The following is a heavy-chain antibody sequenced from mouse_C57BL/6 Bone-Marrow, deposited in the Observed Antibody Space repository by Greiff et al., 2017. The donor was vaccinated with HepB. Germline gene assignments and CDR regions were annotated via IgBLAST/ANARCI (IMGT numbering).Heavy chain of an antibody. CDR3: VRHASYYYGSSLMDY. V-gene: IGHV10-1*01. J-gene: IGHJ4*01. Sequence: EVKLMESGGGLVQPKGSLKLSCAASGFSFNTYAMNWVRQAPGKGLEWVARIRSKSNNYATYYADSVKDRFTISRDDSESMLYLQMNNLKTEDTAMYYCVRHASYYYGSSLMDYWGQGTSVTVSS. CDR2: IRSKSNNYAT. CDR1: GFSFNTYA. D-gene: IGHD1-1*01.